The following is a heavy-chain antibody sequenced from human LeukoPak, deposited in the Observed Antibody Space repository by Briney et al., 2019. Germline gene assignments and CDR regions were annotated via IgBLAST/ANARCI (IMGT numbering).Heavy chain of an antibody. CDR1: GFTFSNYA. D-gene: IGHD2-21*02. Sequence: GGSLRLSCAASGFTFSNYAMSWVRQAPGKGLEWVSTVSGSGGSTYYADSVKGRFTISRDNSKNTLYLQMNSLRAEDTAVYYCAKGRFTYCGGDCYPFDYWGQGTLVTVSS. CDR3: AKGRFTYCGGDCYPFDY. V-gene: IGHV3-23*01. J-gene: IGHJ4*02. CDR2: VSGSGGST.